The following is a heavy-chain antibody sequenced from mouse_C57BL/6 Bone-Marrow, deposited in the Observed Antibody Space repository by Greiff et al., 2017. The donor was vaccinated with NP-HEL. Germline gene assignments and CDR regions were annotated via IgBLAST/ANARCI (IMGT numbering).Heavy chain of an antibody. CDR3: ARERNYPYYAMDY. Sequence: QVQLQQPGAELVKPGASVKMSCKASGYTFTSYWITWVKQRPGQGLEWIGDIYPGSGSTNYNEKFKSKATLTVDTSSSTAYMQLSSLTSEDSAVYYCARERNYPYYAMDYWGQGTSVTVSS. V-gene: IGHV1-55*01. CDR2: IYPGSGST. CDR1: GYTFTSYW. J-gene: IGHJ4*01.